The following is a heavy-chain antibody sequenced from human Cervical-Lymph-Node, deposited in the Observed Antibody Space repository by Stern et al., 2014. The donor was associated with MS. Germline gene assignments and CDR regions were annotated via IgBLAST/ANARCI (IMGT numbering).Heavy chain of an antibody. CDR2: TPSDGGNG. Sequence: VQLVESGGGVVQPGTSLRLSCTGSRFTFRSYGLHWVRQAPGKGLEWVSVTPSDGGNGQYADSVKGRFTIARDKSQNTAYLHLNSLRPEDTGVYHCAKDRRGGYNYLYGMDVWGQGTTVTVS. CDR1: RFTFRSYG. J-gene: IGHJ6*02. D-gene: IGHD5-18*01. V-gene: IGHV3-30*18. CDR3: AKDRRGGYNYLYGMDV.